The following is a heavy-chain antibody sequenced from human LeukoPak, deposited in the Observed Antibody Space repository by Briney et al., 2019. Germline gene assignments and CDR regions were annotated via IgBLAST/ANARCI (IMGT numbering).Heavy chain of an antibody. V-gene: IGHV3-74*01. CDR3: ARAPQIGFSGFDKNY. J-gene: IGHJ4*02. Sequence: GGSLRLSCAASGFTLSDYWMHWVRQAPGKGLVWVSRINSDGSRIVYADSVKGRFTISRDNAKNTAYLQMNSLRADDTAVYFCARAPQIGFSGFDKNYWGQGTLVTVSS. CDR1: GFTLSDYW. D-gene: IGHD5-12*01. CDR2: INSDGSRI.